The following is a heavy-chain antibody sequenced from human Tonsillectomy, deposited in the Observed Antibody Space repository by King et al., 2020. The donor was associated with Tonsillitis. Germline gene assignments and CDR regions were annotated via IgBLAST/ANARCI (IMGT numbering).Heavy chain of an antibody. CDR2: INWNGGST. Sequence: QLVQSGGGVVRPGGSLRLSCAASGFTFDDYGMSWVRQAPGKGLEWVSGINWNGGSTGYADSVKGRFTISRDNAKNSLYLQMNSLRAEDTALYHCARSHYGSSWPYRYFDLWGRGTLVTVSS. D-gene: IGHD6-13*01. J-gene: IGHJ2*01. CDR3: ARSHYGSSWPYRYFDL. CDR1: GFTFDDYG. V-gene: IGHV3-20*01.